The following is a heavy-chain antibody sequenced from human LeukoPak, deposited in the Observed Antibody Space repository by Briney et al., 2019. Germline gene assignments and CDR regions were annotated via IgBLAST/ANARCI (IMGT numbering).Heavy chain of an antibody. CDR3: ATLMAHLDY. V-gene: IGHV1-2*02. CDR1: GYKFTGCY. CDR2: INPNSGGT. Sequence: ASVKVSCKASGYKFTGCYMHWVRQAPGQGLEWMGWINPNSGGTNFAQKFQGRVTMTRDTTISTAYMELSRLRSDDTAVFYCATLMAHLDYWGQGTLVTVSS. J-gene: IGHJ4*02. D-gene: IGHD2-8*01.